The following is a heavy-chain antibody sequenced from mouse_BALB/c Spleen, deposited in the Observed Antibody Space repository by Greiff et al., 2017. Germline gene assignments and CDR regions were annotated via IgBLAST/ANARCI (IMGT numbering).Heavy chain of an antibody. J-gene: IGHJ4*01. Sequence: EVMLVESGGGLVKPGGSLKLSCAASGFTFSSYAMSWVRQSPEKRLEWVAEISSGGSYTYYPDTVTGRFTISRDNAKNTLYLEMSSLRSEDTAMYYCARQGDGPLYAMDYWGQGTSVTVSS. CDR2: ISSGGSYT. V-gene: IGHV5-9-4*01. CDR1: GFTFSSYA. CDR3: ARQGDGPLYAMDY. D-gene: IGHD2-3*01.